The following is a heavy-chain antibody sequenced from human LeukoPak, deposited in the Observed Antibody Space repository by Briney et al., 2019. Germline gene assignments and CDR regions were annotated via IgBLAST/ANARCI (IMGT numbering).Heavy chain of an antibody. V-gene: IGHV3-64*01. J-gene: IGHJ4*02. Sequence: GGSLRLSCAASGFTFSNYAMHWVRQAPGKGLEYGSAISSDGGSTYYANSVKGRFSISRDNSKNTLYLQMGSLRAEDMAVYYCARDAPEPGSSWGYYFDYWGQGSLVTVSS. CDR3: ARDAPEPGSSWGYYFDY. D-gene: IGHD6-13*01. CDR1: GFTFSNYA. CDR2: ISSDGGST.